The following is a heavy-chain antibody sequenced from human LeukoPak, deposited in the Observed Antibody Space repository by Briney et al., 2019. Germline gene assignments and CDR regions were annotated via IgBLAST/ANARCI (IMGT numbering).Heavy chain of an antibody. CDR1: GGSFSGYY. J-gene: IGHJ5*02. CDR2: INHSGST. V-gene: IGHV4-34*01. D-gene: IGHD2-15*01. Sequence: SETLSLTCAVYGGSFSGYYWSWIRQPPGRGLEWIGEINHSGSTNYNSSLKSRVTISVDTSKNQFSLKLSSVAAADTAVYYCAGGIFALDPWGQGTLVTVSS. CDR3: AGGIFALDP.